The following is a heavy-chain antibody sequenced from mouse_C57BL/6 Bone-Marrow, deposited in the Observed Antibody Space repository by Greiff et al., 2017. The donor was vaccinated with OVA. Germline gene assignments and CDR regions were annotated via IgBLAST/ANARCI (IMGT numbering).Heavy chain of an antibody. CDR3: SRKGLLYAMDY. J-gene: IGHJ4*01. V-gene: IGHV5-17*01. D-gene: IGHD3-3*01. CDR2: ISSGSSTI. Sequence: EVKLVESGGGLVKPGGSLKLSCAASGFTFSDYGMHWVRQAPEKGLEWVAYISSGSSTIYYADTVKGRFTISRDNAKNTLSLQMTSLRSEDTAMDYFSRKGLLYAMDYWGQGTSVTVSS. CDR1: GFTFSDYG.